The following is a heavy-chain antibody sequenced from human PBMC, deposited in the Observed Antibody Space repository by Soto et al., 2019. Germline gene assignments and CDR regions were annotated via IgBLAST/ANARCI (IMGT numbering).Heavy chain of an antibody. CDR2: IYYSGST. J-gene: IGHJ4*02. CDR3: ARLYYASTYDILTGYYPRPSPSFDY. V-gene: IGHV4-39*01. D-gene: IGHD3-9*01. CDR1: GGSIGDSSYC. Sequence: SVTKCVTWTVAGGSIGDSSYCWGWIRQPPGKGLEWIGSIYYSGSTYYNPSLKSRVTISVDTSKNQFSLKLSSVTAADTAVYYCARLYYASTYDILTGYYPRPSPSFDYWGQGTLVTVSS.